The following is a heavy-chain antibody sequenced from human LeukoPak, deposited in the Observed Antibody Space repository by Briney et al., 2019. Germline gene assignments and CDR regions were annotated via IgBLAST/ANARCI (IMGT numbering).Heavy chain of an antibody. CDR2: ISASSTYI. J-gene: IGHJ4*02. D-gene: IGHD2-15*01. V-gene: IGHV3-21*01. CDR3: ARDQRDSCSCGRFVGN. CDR1: GFAFSSYS. Sequence: GGSLRLSCAASGFAFSSYSVNWVRQAPGKGLEWVSSISASSTYIYYADSVKGRFTISRDNAKNSLYLQMDSLRAEDTAVYFCARDQRDSCSCGRFVGNWGQGTLVTVSS.